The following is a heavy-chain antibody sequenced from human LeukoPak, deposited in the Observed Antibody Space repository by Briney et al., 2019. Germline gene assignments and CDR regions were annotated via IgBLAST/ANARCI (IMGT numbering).Heavy chain of an antibody. CDR1: GGSISSYY. D-gene: IGHD1-7*01. J-gene: IGHJ3*02. Sequence: PSETLSLTCTVSGGSISSYYWSWIRQPPGKGLEWIGSIYYSGSTYYNPSLKSRVTISVDTSKNQFSLKLSSVTAADTAVYYCARLNWNYVAFDIWGQGTMVTVSS. V-gene: IGHV4-59*05. CDR3: ARLNWNYVAFDI. CDR2: IYYSGST.